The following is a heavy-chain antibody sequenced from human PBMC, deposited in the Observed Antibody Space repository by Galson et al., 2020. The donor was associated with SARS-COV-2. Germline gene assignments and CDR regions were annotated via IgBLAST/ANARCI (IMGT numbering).Heavy chain of an antibody. CDR2: IIPIFVIA. D-gene: IGHD6-19*01. CDR1: RGAFRRYA. J-gene: IGHJ6*02. Sequence: SVHVYFQVHRGAFRRYALSWVRQAPVQGLEWMGGIIPIFVIAHYAQKFQGRVTITADESTSTAYMELSSLRSEDTAVYYCARDQLYYSSGWYGDYYYYGMDVWGQGTTVTVSS. V-gene: IGHV1-69*01. CDR3: ARDQLYYSSGWYGDYYYYGMDV.